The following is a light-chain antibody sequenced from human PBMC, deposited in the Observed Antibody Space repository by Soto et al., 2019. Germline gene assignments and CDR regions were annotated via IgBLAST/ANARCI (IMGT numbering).Light chain of an antibody. J-gene: IGKJ4*01. V-gene: IGKV4-1*01. Sequence: DIVIAQSPDSRSVWLGERATINCKSSQNVLYSSNNKNYLAWYQRKPGQPPKLLIYWASTRESGVPDRFSGSGSGTDFTLTISSLQAEDVAVYYCQQYYTTPLTFGGGTKVDIK. CDR2: WAS. CDR3: QQYYTTPLT. CDR1: QNVLYSSNNKNY.